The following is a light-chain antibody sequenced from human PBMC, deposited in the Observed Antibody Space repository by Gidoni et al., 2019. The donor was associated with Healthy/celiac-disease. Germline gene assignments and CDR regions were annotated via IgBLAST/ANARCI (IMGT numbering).Light chain of an antibody. CDR3: QHRGT. CDR2: KAS. Sequence: DIQMTQSPSTLSASVGDRVTITCRDSQSISSWLAWYQQKPGKAPKLLIYKASSLESGVPSRFSGSGSGTEFTLTISSLQPDDFATYYCQHRGTFGPGTKVDIK. J-gene: IGKJ3*01. V-gene: IGKV1-5*03. CDR1: QSISSW.